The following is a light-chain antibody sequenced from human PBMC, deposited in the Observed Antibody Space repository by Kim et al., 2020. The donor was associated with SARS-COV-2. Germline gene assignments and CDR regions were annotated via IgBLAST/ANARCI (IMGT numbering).Light chain of an antibody. CDR2: AAS. V-gene: IGKV1-9*01. CDR3: QQLNSYPRT. Sequence: ASVGDRVTITCRASQDISSFLAWYQQEPGKVPKVLIYAASTLQSEVPSRFSASGSGTEFTLTVSSLQPEDSATYYCQQLNSYPRTFGQGTKVDIK. CDR1: QDISSF. J-gene: IGKJ1*01.